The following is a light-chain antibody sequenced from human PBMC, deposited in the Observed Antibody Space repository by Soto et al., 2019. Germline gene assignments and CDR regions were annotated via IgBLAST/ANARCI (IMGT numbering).Light chain of an antibody. CDR3: QQYVAYPLT. Sequence: DIHITQSPSTLSASVGDRVTTPCRASQSIADWLAWYQQKPGKAPKLLIYKASTLESGVPSRFSGSGSGTEFTLTISSLQPDDFATYSCQQYVAYPLTFGGGTKVDIK. CDR2: KAS. J-gene: IGKJ4*01. CDR1: QSIADW. V-gene: IGKV1-5*03.